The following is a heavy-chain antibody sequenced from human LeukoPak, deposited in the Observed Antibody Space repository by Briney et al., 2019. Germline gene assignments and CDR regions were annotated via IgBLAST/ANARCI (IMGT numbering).Heavy chain of an antibody. D-gene: IGHD3-9*01. CDR2: IYYSGST. Sequence: SETLSLTCTVSGGSISSSSYYWGWIRQPPGKGLEWIGSIYYSGSTNYNPSLKSRVTISVDTSKNQFSLKLSSVTAADTAVYYCARDSRDNYDILTGYGFDYWGQGTLVTVSS. J-gene: IGHJ4*02. V-gene: IGHV4-39*07. CDR1: GGSISSSSYY. CDR3: ARDSRDNYDILTGYGFDY.